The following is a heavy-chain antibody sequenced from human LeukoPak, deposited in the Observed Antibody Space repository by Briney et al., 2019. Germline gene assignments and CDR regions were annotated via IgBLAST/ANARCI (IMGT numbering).Heavy chain of an antibody. Sequence: ASVKVSCKASGGTFSSYAISWVRQAPGQGLEWMGRTIPILGIANYAQKFQGRVTITADKSTSTAYMELSSLRFEDTAVYYCATRIFGVADFDYWGQGTLVTVSS. CDR3: ATRIFGVADFDY. D-gene: IGHD3-3*01. V-gene: IGHV1-69*04. CDR2: TIPILGIA. CDR1: GGTFSSYA. J-gene: IGHJ4*02.